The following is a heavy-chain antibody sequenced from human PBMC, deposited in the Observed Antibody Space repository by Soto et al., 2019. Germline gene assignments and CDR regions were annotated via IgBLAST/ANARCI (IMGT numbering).Heavy chain of an antibody. J-gene: IGHJ4*02. D-gene: IGHD3-10*01. Sequence: QVQLQQWGAGLLKPSETLSLTCAVYGGSFSGYYWTWIRQPPLSGLEWIGEINHSASTNYNPSLNSRVTISVDTTKNQFSLKLPSLTAADTAVYYCARDKITCLFDYWGQRILVTVSS. CDR2: INHSAST. CDR3: ARDKITCLFDY. V-gene: IGHV4-34*01. CDR1: GGSFSGYY.